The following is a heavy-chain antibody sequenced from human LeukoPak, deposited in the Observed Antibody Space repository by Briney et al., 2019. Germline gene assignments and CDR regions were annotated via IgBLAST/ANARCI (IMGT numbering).Heavy chain of an antibody. CDR1: GGSISSYH. V-gene: IGHV4-59*01. D-gene: IGHD2-2*02. J-gene: IGHJ4*02. CDR2: FYDTGST. Sequence: PSETLSLTCTVSGGSISSYHWSWIRQPPGKGREWIGYFYDTGSTNYNPSLKSRVTISVDTSKNQFSLKLSSVTAADTAVYYCARGRVLPAAIERIYYFDYWGQGTRVTVSS. CDR3: ARGRVLPAAIERIYYFDY.